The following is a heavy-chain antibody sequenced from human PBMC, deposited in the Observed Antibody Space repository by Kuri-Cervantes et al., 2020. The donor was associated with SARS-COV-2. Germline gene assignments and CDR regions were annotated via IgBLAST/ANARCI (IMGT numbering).Heavy chain of an antibody. Sequence: GESLKISCAASGFTFSSYAMSWVRQAPGKGLEWVSAISGSGGSTYYADSVKGRFTISRDNSKNTLYLQMNSLRAADTAVYYCAKDGTPYYYGSGSLFGMDVWGQGTTVTVSS. J-gene: IGHJ6*02. D-gene: IGHD3-10*01. CDR3: AKDGTPYYYGSGSLFGMDV. CDR1: GFTFSSYA. V-gene: IGHV3-23*01. CDR2: ISGSGGST.